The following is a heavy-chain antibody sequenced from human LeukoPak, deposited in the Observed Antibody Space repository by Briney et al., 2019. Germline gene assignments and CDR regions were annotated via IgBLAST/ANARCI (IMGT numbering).Heavy chain of an antibody. CDR1: GYTFTSYG. V-gene: IGHV1-18*01. CDR2: ISAYNGNT. J-gene: IGHJ6*02. CDR3: ARPAYYYYYGMDV. Sequence: ASVKVSCKASGYTFTSYGISWVRQAPGQGLEWMGWISAYNGNTNYAQKLQGRVTMTTDTSTSTAYMELRSLRSDDTAVYYCARPAYYYYYGMDVWGQGTTVTVSS.